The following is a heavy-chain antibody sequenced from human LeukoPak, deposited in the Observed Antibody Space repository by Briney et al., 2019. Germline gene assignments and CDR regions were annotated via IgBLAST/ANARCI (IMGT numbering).Heavy chain of an antibody. J-gene: IGHJ4*02. CDR1: GGTFSSYA. Sequence: SVKVSCKASGGTFSSYAISWVRQAPGQGLEWMGRIIPIFGTANYAQKFQGRVTITADKSTSTAYMELSSLRSEDTAVYYCARGPYYYDSSGYYHDYWGQGTLVTVSP. CDR2: IIPIFGTA. D-gene: IGHD3-22*01. CDR3: ARGPYYYDSSGYYHDY. V-gene: IGHV1-69*06.